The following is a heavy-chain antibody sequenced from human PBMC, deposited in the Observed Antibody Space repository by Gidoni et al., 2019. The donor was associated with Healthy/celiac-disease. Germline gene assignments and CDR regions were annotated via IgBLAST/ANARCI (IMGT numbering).Heavy chain of an antibody. CDR1: GGSFSGYY. CDR2: INHSGST. D-gene: IGHD3-22*01. CDR3: ARGPTYYYDSSGYYPSFDY. Sequence: QVQLQPWGAGLLKPSETLSLTCAVSGGSFSGYYWSWIRQPPGKGLEWIGEINHSGSTNYNPSLKSRVTISVDTSKNQFSLKLSSVTAADTAVYYCARGPTYYYDSSGYYPSFDYWGQGTLVTVSS. V-gene: IGHV4-34*01. J-gene: IGHJ4*02.